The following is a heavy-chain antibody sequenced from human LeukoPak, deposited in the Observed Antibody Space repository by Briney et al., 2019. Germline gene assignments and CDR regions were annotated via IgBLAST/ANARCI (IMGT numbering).Heavy chain of an antibody. Sequence: GGSLRLSCAASGFTFSDYYMSWIRQAPGKGLEWVSYISSSGSTIYYADSVKGRFTISRDNAKNSLYLQMNSLRAEDTAVYYCARDPGDGHVVVVAAYYFDYWGQGTLVTVSS. J-gene: IGHJ4*02. V-gene: IGHV3-11*01. CDR3: ARDPGDGHVVVVAAYYFDY. CDR1: GFTFSDYY. CDR2: ISSSGSTI. D-gene: IGHD2-15*01.